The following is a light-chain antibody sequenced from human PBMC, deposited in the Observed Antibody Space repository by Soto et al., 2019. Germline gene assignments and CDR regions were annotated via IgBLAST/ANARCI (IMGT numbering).Light chain of an antibody. J-gene: IGKJ3*01. Sequence: EIVLTQSPGTLSLSPGERATLSCRASQSVSSSYLAWYQHKPGQAPRLLIYGASSRATGIPDRFSGSGSGTYFTITISRLEPEDFAVYYCQQYGSSPFTFGPGTKVDIK. CDR2: GAS. CDR1: QSVSSSY. V-gene: IGKV3-20*01. CDR3: QQYGSSPFT.